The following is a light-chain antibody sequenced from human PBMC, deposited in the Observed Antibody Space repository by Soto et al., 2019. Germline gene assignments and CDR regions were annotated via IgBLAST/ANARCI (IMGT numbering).Light chain of an antibody. CDR3: TSYTSTSTPYV. J-gene: IGLJ1*01. Sequence: QSVLTQPASVSGSPGQSITISCTGTSSDVGSHNFVSWYQQHPGKAPKLMIYDVSNRPSGVSNRFSGSKSGNTASLTISGLQAEDEADYYCTSYTSTSTPYVFGTGTKLTVL. V-gene: IGLV2-14*01. CDR1: SSDVGSHNF. CDR2: DVS.